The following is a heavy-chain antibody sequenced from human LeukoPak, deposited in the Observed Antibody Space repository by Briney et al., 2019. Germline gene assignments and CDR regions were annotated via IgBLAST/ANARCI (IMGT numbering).Heavy chain of an antibody. V-gene: IGHV3-30-3*01. CDR2: ISYDGSNK. CDR3: ARRFIVVVPAATDY. D-gene: IGHD2-2*01. J-gene: IGHJ4*02. CDR1: GFTFSSYA. Sequence: PGRSLRLSCAASGFTFSSYAMHWVRQAPGKGLEWVAVISYDGSNKYYADSVKGRFTISRDNSKNTLYLQMNSLRAEDTAVYYCARRFIVVVPAATDYWGQGTLVTVSS.